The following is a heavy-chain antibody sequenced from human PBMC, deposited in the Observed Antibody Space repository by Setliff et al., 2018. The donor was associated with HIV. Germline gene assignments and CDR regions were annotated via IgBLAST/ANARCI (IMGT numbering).Heavy chain of an antibody. CDR1: GYTFTGYY. D-gene: IGHD6-19*01. CDR2: NNPNSGGT. V-gene: IGHV1-2*02. J-gene: IGHJ4*02. CDR3: ARPQAVAGIIPYFDY. Sequence: ASVKVSCKASGYTFTGYYMHWVRQAPGQGLEWMGWNNPNSGGTNYAQKFQGRVTMTRDTSISTAYMELSRLRSDDTAVYYCARPQAVAGIIPYFDYWGQGTLVTVSS.